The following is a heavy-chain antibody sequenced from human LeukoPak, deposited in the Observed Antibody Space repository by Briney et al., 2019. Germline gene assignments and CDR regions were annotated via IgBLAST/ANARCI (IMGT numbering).Heavy chain of an antibody. CDR3: AKDSYDTSI. CDR1: GFTFNRSG. Sequence: GGSLRLSCAASGFTFNRSGMHWVRQAPGKGLEWVAFIRNDGSDKYYADSVKGRFTISRDNSKNTLYLQINSLRAEDTAVYYCAKDSYDTSIWGQGTLVTVSS. D-gene: IGHD3-22*01. J-gene: IGHJ4*02. V-gene: IGHV3-30*02. CDR2: IRNDGSDK.